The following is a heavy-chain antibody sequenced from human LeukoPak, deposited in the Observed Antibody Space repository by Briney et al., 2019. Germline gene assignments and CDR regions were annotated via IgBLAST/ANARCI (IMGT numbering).Heavy chain of an antibody. CDR3: ARLNRYCSGGSCYFVYYYMDV. D-gene: IGHD2-15*01. CDR2: INHSGST. V-gene: IGHV4-34*01. CDR1: GFTFSTYG. Sequence: SGGTLRLSCVASGFTFSTYGMSWIRQPPGKGLEWIGEINHSGSTNYNPSLKSRVTISVDTSKNQFPLKLSSVTAADTAVYYCARLNRYCSGGSCYFVYYYMDVWGKGTTVTISS. J-gene: IGHJ6*03.